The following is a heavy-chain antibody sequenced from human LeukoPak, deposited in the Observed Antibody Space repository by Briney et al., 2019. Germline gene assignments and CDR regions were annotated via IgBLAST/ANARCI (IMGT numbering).Heavy chain of an antibody. Sequence: SVKVSCKASGGTFSSYAISWVRQAPGQGLEWMGGIIPIFGTANYAQKFQGRVTITADESTSTAYMELSSLRSEDTAVYYCASDLGGGGPFDYWGQGTLVTVSS. V-gene: IGHV1-69*13. J-gene: IGHJ4*02. D-gene: IGHD3-16*01. CDR3: ASDLGGGGPFDY. CDR1: GGTFSSYA. CDR2: IIPIFGTA.